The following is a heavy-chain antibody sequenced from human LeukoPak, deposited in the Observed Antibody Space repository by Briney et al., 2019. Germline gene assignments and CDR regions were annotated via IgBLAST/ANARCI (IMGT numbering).Heavy chain of an antibody. V-gene: IGHV4-59*01. CDR1: GGSISSYY. CDR2: IYYSGST. D-gene: IGHD4-23*01. CDR3: ARSKPLLQGDGGWLDP. J-gene: IGHJ5*02. Sequence: SETLSLTCTVSGGSISSYYWSWIRQPPGKGLEWIGYIYYSGSTNYNPSLKSRVTISVDTSKNQFSLKLSSVTAADTAVYYCARSKPLLQGDGGWLDPWGQGTLVTVSS.